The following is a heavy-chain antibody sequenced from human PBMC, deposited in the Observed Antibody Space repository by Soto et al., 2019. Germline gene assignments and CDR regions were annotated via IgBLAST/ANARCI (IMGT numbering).Heavy chain of an antibody. CDR2: IYYSGST. CDR1: GGSVSSGSYY. Sequence: PSETLSLTCTVSGGSVSSGSYYWSWIRQPPGKGLEWIGYIYYSGSTNYNPSLKSRVTISVDTSKNQFSLKLSSVTAANTAVYYCARDAHVTYYYDSSGSRWFDPWGQGTLVTVSS. D-gene: IGHD3-22*01. CDR3: ARDAHVTYYYDSSGSRWFDP. J-gene: IGHJ5*02. V-gene: IGHV4-61*01.